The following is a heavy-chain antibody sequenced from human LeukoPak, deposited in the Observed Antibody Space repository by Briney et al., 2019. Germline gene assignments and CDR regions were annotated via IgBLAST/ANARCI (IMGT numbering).Heavy chain of an antibody. CDR3: ARRSRLHIVDAATAVAY. J-gene: IGHJ4*02. V-gene: IGHV4-34*01. D-gene: IGHD2-15*01. CDR1: GGSFSGYY. Sequence: SETLSLTCAVYGGSFSGYYWSWIRQPPGKGLEWIGDINHSGSTNYNPSLKCRVTISLDTSKNQFSLKLSSVTAADTAVYYCARRSRLHIVDAATAVAYWGQGTLVTVSS. CDR2: INHSGST.